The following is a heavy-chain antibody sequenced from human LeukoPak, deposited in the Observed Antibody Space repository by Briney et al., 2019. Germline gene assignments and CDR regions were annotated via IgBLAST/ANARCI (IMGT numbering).Heavy chain of an antibody. CDR3: ARATVVINAFDI. V-gene: IGHV1-2*02. Sequence: ASVKVSCKASGYTFTGYYMHWVRQAPGQGLEWMGWINPNSGGTNYAQKFQGRVTMTRDTSISTAYMELSRLRSDDTAVYYCARATVVINAFDIWGQGTMVTVSS. D-gene: IGHD4-23*01. CDR2: INPNSGGT. J-gene: IGHJ3*02. CDR1: GYTFTGYY.